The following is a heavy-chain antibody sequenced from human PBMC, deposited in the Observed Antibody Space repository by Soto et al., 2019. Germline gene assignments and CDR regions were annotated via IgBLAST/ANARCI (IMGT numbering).Heavy chain of an antibody. CDR3: ASSRPHYFDY. CDR2: IIPILGIA. Sequence: QVQLVQSGAEVKKPGSSVKVSCKASGGTFSSYTISWVRQAPGQGLEWMGRIIPILGIANYAQKFQGRVTITVDKSTSTAYMELSSLRSEDTAVYYCASSRPHYFDYWGQGTLVTVSS. CDR1: GGTFSSYT. V-gene: IGHV1-69*02. J-gene: IGHJ4*02.